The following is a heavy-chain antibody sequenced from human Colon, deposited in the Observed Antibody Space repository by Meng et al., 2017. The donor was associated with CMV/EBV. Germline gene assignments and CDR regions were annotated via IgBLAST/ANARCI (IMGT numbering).Heavy chain of an antibody. Sequence: GQLVESGGEVKKPGASVKVSCKTSGYTFSDYHIHWVRQAPGQGLEWMGWINSNSGATDYAQKFQGRFTMTRDTSITTVYMELSSLRSDDTAVYYCARDPSGSRVPFDYWGQGSLVTVSS. J-gene: IGHJ4*02. CDR3: ARDPSGSRVPFDY. D-gene: IGHD1-26*01. CDR1: GYTFSDYH. CDR2: INSNSGAT. V-gene: IGHV1-2*02.